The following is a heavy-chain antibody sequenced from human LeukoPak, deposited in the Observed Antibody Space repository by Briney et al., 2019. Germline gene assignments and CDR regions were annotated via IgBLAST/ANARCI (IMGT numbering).Heavy chain of an antibody. D-gene: IGHD2-2*01. V-gene: IGHV3-23*01. Sequence: GGSLRLSCAASGLTLSNFAMSWVRQAPGKGLESVLVISGTGDNTYYADSVKGRFTVSRDNSQNTLYLQMNSLRAEDTAVYYCAKDGLYCSSTSCYFDYWGQGTPVTVSS. J-gene: IGHJ4*02. CDR3: AKDGLYCSSTSCYFDY. CDR2: ISGTGDNT. CDR1: GLTLSNFA.